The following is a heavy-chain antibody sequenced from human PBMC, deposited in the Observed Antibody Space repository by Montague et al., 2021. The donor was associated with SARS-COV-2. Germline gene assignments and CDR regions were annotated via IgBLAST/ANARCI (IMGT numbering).Heavy chain of an antibody. CDR3: ARIGDGDNEPPGY. J-gene: IGHJ4*02. CDR2: INHGGRT. V-gene: IGHV4-34*01. Sequence: SETLSLTCAVYVGSFSGHYWSWIRQPPGKGLEWIGEINHGGRTTYNPSLRSRVTISVDTSKNQFSLQLTSMTAADTAVNYCARIGDGDNEPPGYWGQGTLVTVSS. D-gene: IGHD5-24*01. CDR1: VGSFSGHY.